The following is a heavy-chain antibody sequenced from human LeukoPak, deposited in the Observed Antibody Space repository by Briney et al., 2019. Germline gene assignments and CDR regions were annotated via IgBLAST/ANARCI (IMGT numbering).Heavy chain of an antibody. Sequence: PGGSLRLSCAASGFTCSSYGMHWVRQAPGKGLEWVAVISDKGNDKYYVDSVKGRFTISRDNSKNTVYLQMNSLRPEDTALYYCASGLLGCRGGSCYPTDYWGQGTLVIVSS. CDR1: GFTCSSYG. D-gene: IGHD2-15*01. CDR2: ISDKGNDK. V-gene: IGHV3-30*03. CDR3: ASGLLGCRGGSCYPTDY. J-gene: IGHJ4*02.